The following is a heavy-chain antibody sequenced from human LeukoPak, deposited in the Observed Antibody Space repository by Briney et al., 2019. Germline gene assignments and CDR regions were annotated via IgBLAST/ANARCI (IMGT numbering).Heavy chain of an antibody. V-gene: IGHV3-23*01. J-gene: IGHJ4*02. D-gene: IGHD1-26*01. CDR2: ISGSGDST. CDR1: GFTFSTSG. Sequence: GGALRLSCAAPGFTFSTSGMSWVRQAPGEGLSWVSGISGSGDSTFYGDSVEGRFTISRDNSKNTLYLQMDSLKAEDTAVYFCAKKKDLRGPTYFDYWGQGTLVTVSS. CDR3: AKKKDLRGPTYFDY.